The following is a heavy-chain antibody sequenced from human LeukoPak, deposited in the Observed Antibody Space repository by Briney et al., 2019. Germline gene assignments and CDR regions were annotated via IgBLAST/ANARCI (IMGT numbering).Heavy chain of an antibody. CDR1: GGSIISYY. D-gene: IGHD1-14*01. V-gene: IGHV4-59*01. Sequence: SETLSLTCTVSGGSIISYYWSWIRQPPGKGLEWIGYIYYSGSTNYNPSFKTRVTISVDTSKNQFSLKLSSVTAADTAVYYCAREALHRYPPWYYYYYYMDVWGKGTTVTVSS. CDR3: AREALHRYPPWYYYYYYMDV. J-gene: IGHJ6*03. CDR2: IYYSGST.